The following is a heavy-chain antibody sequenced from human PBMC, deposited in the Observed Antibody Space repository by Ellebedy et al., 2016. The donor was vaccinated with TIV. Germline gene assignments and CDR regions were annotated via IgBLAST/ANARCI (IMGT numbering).Heavy chain of an antibody. CDR3: ASSPHSSDSY. Sequence: GESLKISCAASGFTFSTFWMHWVRQAPGKGLMWVSRIDTDGSTTNYADSVKGRFTISRDNAKKTLYRQMNRLRAEDTAVYYCASSPHSSDSYWGQGTLVTVSS. D-gene: IGHD6-19*01. V-gene: IGHV3-74*01. CDR2: IDTDGSTT. CDR1: GFTFSTFW. J-gene: IGHJ4*02.